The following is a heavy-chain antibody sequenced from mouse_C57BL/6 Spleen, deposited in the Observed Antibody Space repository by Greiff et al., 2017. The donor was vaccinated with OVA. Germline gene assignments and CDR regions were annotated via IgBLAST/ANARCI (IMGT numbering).Heavy chain of an antibody. J-gene: IGHJ1*03. V-gene: IGHV3-6*01. Sequence: EVKLVESGPGLVKPSQSLSLTCSVTGYSITSGYYWNWIRQFPGNKLEWMGYISYDGSNNYNPSLKNRISITRDTSKNQFFLKLNSVTTEDTATYYCARGGPDGYYWYFDVWGTGTTVTVSS. CDR1: GYSITSGYY. D-gene: IGHD2-3*01. CDR2: ISYDGSN. CDR3: ARGGPDGYYWYFDV.